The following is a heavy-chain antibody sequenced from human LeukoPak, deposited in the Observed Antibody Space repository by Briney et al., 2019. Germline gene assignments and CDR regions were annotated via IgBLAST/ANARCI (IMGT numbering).Heavy chain of an antibody. V-gene: IGHV1-69*04. CDR1: GGTFSSYA. J-gene: IGHJ5*02. CDR2: IIPILGIA. CDR3: AWAWAVAGTGNWFDP. Sequence: SVKVSCKASGGTFSSYAISWVRQAPGQGLEWMGRIIPILGIANYAQKFQGRVTITADKSTSTAYMELSSLRSEDTAVYYCAWAWAVAGTGNWFDPWGQGTLVTVSS. D-gene: IGHD6-19*01.